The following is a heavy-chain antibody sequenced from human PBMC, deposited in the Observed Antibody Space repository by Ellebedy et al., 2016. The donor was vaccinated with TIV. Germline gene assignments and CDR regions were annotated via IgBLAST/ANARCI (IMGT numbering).Heavy chain of an antibody. CDR1: GVSISNNSYY. V-gene: IGHV4-39*07. CDR3: AGWFSSGSDDY. CDR2: IFYDGDA. J-gene: IGHJ4*03. D-gene: IGHD6-19*01. Sequence: SETLSLXCTVSGVSISNNSYYWTWIRQPPGKTLEWIGIIFYDGDAYYNPSLRSRVTMSVDTSKNQFSLKLRSVTAADTAVYYCAGWFSSGSDDYWGQGTLVTVSS.